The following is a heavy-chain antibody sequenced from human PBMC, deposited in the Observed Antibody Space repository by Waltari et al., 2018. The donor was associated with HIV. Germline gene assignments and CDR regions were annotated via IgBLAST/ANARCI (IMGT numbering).Heavy chain of an antibody. D-gene: IGHD6-19*01. J-gene: IGHJ5*02. CDR3: ARSIQEQWLVPYNWFDP. V-gene: IGHV4-4*02. CDR2: IYHSGST. CDR1: GGSISRSNW. Sequence: QVQLQESGPGLVKPSGTLSLTCAVSGGSISRSNWWSWVRQPPGKGLEWIGEIYHSGSTNYNPSLKSRVTISVDKSKNQFSLKLSSVTAADTAVYYCARSIQEQWLVPYNWFDPWGQGTLVTVSS.